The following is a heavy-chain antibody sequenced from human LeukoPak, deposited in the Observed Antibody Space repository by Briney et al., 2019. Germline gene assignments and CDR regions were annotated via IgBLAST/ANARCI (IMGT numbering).Heavy chain of an antibody. V-gene: IGHV1-18*01. D-gene: IGHD3-22*01. Sequence: ASVKLSCTASGYTFTSYGISWVRQAPGQGLEWMGWISAYNGNTNYAQKLQGRVTMTTDTSTSTAYVELRSLRSDDTAVYYCARGDYYDSSGYSRSDYWGQGTLVTVSS. J-gene: IGHJ4*02. CDR1: GYTFTSYG. CDR2: ISAYNGNT. CDR3: ARGDYYDSSGYSRSDY.